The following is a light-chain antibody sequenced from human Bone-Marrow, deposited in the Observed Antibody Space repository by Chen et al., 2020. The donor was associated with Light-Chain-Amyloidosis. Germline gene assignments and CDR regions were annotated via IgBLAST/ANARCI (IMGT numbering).Light chain of an antibody. CDR1: SSDV. J-gene: IGLJ3*02. CDR3: SSSATSNTWV. V-gene: IGLV2-14*03. Sequence: QPALTQPASVSGSPGKSITVSCTGASSDVSWYQQHPGKAPKLVIYDVINRPSGVSSRFSGSKSCNTASLTISGLQAEDEADYFCSSSATSNTWVFGGGTKLTVL. CDR2: DVI.